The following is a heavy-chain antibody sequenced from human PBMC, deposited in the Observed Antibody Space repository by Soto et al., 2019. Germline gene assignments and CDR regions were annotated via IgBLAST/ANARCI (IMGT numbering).Heavy chain of an antibody. J-gene: IGHJ5*02. CDR2: IIPIFGTA. Sequence: SVKVSCKASGGTFSSYAISWVRQAPGQGLEWMGGIIPIFGTANYAQKFQGRVTITADKSTSTAYMELSSLRSEDTAVYYCARDETMVRGVIITRNWFDPWGQGTLVTVSS. V-gene: IGHV1-69*06. CDR3: ARDETMVRGVIITRNWFDP. CDR1: GGTFSSYA. D-gene: IGHD3-10*01.